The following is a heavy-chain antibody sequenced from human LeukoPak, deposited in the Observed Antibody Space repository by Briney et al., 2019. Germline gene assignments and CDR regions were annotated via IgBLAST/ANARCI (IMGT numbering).Heavy chain of an antibody. CDR3: ASTGVTGTDDAFDI. V-gene: IGHV1-2*02. Sequence: ASVKVSCKASGYTFTGYYMHWVRQAPGQGLEWMGWINPDSGGANYAQKFQGRVTMTRDTSISTAYMELSRLRSGDTAVYFCASTGVTGTDDAFDIWGQGTMVTVSS. CDR1: GYTFTGYY. D-gene: IGHD1-7*01. J-gene: IGHJ3*02. CDR2: INPDSGGA.